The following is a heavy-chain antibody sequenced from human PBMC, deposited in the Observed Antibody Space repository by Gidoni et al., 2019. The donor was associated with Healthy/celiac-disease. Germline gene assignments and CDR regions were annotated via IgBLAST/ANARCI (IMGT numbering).Heavy chain of an antibody. J-gene: IGHJ4*02. Sequence: EVQLLESGGGRVQPGGSLRLSCAASGFTVSSNYMGWVRQAPGKGLELVSVIYSGGSTDYADSVKGRFTISRDNSKTTLYLQRNSLRAEDTAVFYCATGEIVVDYWGQGTLVTVSS. CDR1: GFTVSSNY. CDR2: IYSGGST. V-gene: IGHV3-66*01. CDR3: ATGEIVVDY. D-gene: IGHD3-22*01.